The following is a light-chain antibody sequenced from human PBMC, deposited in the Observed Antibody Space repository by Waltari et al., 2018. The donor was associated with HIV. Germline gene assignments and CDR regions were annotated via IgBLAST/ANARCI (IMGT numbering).Light chain of an antibody. CDR2: EVT. J-gene: IGLJ2*01. CDR1: SSAVGGYHY. CDR3: SSYAGSSNLRV. V-gene: IGLV2-8*01. Sequence: QSALTQPPSASGSPGQSVTISCTGTSSAVGGYHYVSWYQQHPGKAPKLMIYEVTKRPSGVPDRFSGSKSGNTASLTVSGLQAEDEADYYCSSYAGSSNLRVFGGGTKLTVL.